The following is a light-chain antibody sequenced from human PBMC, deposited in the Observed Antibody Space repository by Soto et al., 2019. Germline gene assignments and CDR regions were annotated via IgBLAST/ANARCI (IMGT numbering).Light chain of an antibody. CDR1: QTISSW. J-gene: IGKJ1*01. Sequence: DIQMTQSPSTLSGSVGDRVTITCRASQTISSWLAWYQQKPGKAPKLLIYKASTLKSGVPSRFSGSGSGTEFTLTISSLQPDDFATYYCQHHNSYSEAFGQGTKVDIK. CDR2: KAS. V-gene: IGKV1-5*03. CDR3: QHHNSYSEA.